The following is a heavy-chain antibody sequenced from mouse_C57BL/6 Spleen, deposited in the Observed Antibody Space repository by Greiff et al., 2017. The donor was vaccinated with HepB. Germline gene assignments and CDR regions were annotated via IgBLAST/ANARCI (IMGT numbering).Heavy chain of an antibody. CDR1: GFTFSDYY. Sequence: EVKLMESEGGLVQPGSSMKLSCTASGFTFSDYYMAWVRQVPEKGLEWVANINYDGSSTYYLDSLKSRFIISRDNAKNILYLQMSSLKSEDTATYYCARVTVVATDAMDYWGQGTSVTVSS. V-gene: IGHV5-16*01. CDR2: INYDGSST. J-gene: IGHJ4*01. CDR3: ARVTVVATDAMDY. D-gene: IGHD1-1*01.